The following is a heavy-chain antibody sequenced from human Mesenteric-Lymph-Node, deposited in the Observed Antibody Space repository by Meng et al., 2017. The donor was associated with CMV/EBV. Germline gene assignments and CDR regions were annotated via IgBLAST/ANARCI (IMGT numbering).Heavy chain of an antibody. V-gene: IGHV1-18*01. CDR1: GYSFTNYG. CDR3: ATYTGYCSSTSCYTAFDI. CDR2: ITTYNGNT. Sequence: ASVKVSCKASGYSFTNYGISWVRQAPGQGLEWMGWITTYNGNTNYAQKLQGRVTMTTDTSTFTAYMELRSLRSDDTAVYYCATYTGYCSSTSCYTAFDIWGQGTMVTVSS. J-gene: IGHJ3*02. D-gene: IGHD2-2*02.